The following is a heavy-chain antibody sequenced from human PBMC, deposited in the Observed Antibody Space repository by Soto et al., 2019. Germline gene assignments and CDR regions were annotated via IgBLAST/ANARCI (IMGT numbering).Heavy chain of an antibody. Sequence: QVQLVQSGAEVKKPGASVKVSCKASGYTFTSYYMHWVRQAPGQGLEWMGIINPSGGSTSYAQKFQGRVTMTRDTSTSTVYMELSSLTSEDTAVYYCASTYDRGGDAFDIWGQGTMVTVSS. CDR3: ASTYDRGGDAFDI. CDR2: INPSGGST. D-gene: IGHD3-22*01. J-gene: IGHJ3*02. CDR1: GYTFTSYY. V-gene: IGHV1-46*01.